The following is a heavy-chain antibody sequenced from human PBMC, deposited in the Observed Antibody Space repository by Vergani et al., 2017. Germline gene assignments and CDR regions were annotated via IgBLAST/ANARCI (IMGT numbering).Heavy chain of an antibody. J-gene: IGHJ6*03. D-gene: IGHD6-6*01. CDR3: ARAPHLAARRRGGTYYYYYMDV. V-gene: IGHV1-8*01. Sequence: QVQLVQSGAEVKKPGASVKVSCKASGYTFTSYDINWVRQATGQGLEWMGWMNPNSGDTGYAQKFQGRVTMTRNTSISTAYMELSSLRSEDTAVYYCARAPHLAARRRGGTYYYYYMDVWGKGTTVTVSS. CDR1: GYTFTSYD. CDR2: MNPNSGDT.